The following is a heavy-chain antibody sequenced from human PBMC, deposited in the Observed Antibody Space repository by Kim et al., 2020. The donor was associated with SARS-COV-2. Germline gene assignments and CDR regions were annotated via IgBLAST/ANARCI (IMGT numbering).Heavy chain of an antibody. CDR2: KTYVGTT. CDR3: TRMDY. V-gene: IGHV3-49*02. J-gene: IGHJ4*02. Sequence: KTYVGTTEQAASVKARFTISRNDSKSIAYLKMNSLKTEDTAVYYCTRMDYWGQGTLVPVSS.